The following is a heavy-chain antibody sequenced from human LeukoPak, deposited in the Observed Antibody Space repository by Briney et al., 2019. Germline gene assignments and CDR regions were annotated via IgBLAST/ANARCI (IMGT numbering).Heavy chain of an antibody. J-gene: IGHJ3*02. CDR3: GTWNLDLAYDI. Sequence: PSETLSLTCTLSGGSFSKYYWTWIRQPPGKGLEWLGYIYSTGSISYNPSLESRVTISIDTSNNTFSLKLTSVTAADTAVSFCGTWNLDLAYDIWGQGTMVTVSS. CDR1: GGSFSKYY. V-gene: IGHV4-59*08. CDR2: IYSTGSI. D-gene: IGHD1-1*01.